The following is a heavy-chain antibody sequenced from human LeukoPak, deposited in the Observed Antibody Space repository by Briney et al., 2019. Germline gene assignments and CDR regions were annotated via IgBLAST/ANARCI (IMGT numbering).Heavy chain of an antibody. Sequence: GRSLRLSCTASGFTFGDYAMSWVRQAPGKGLEWVGCIRSKAYGGTTEYAASVKGRFTISRDDSKSTAYLQMNSLKTEDTAMYYCTRTEWPDDWYFDLWGRGTLVTVSS. CDR1: GFTFGDYA. V-gene: IGHV3-49*04. J-gene: IGHJ2*01. CDR2: IRSKAYGGTT. CDR3: TRTEWPDDWYFDL. D-gene: IGHD3-3*01.